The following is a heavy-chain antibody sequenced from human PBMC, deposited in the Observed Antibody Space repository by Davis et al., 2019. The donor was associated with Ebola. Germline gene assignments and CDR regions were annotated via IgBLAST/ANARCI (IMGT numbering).Heavy chain of an antibody. CDR2: INHSGST. J-gene: IGHJ4*02. Sequence: SETLSLTCAVYGGSFSGNYWSWVRQPPEKGLEWIGEINHSGSTSYNPSLKSRVTISVDTSKNQFSLKLSSVTAADTAVYFCARGLSGSPPPAAIFDYWGQGTLVTVSS. CDR3: ARGLSGSPPPAAIFDY. CDR1: GGSFSGNY. V-gene: IGHV4-34*01. D-gene: IGHD2-2*01.